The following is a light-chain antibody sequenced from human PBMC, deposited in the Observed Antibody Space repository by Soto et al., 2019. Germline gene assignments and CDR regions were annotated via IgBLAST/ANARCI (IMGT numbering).Light chain of an antibody. CDR1: SVHSDYG. J-gene: IGLJ2*01. CDR3: HTWDTVVG. V-gene: IGLV4-69*01. CDR2: LNRDGSH. Sequence: QPVLTQSPSASASLGASVKLTCTLSSVHSDYGIGWHQQQPDKGHRYLMKLNRDGSHNKVDGIPDRFSGFSSGAERYLTISSLQSDDEADYYFHTWDTVVGFGGVTKLTVL.